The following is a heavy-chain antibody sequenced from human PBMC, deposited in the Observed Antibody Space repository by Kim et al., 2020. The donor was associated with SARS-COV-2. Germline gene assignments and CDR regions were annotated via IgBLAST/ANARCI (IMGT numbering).Heavy chain of an antibody. CDR3: ARAEDY. Sequence: GGSLRLSCAASGFTFSSYSRNWVRQAPGKGLEWVSYLSSSSSTIYYADSVKGRFTISRDNAKNSLYLQMNSLRAEDTAVYYCARAEDYWGQGTLVTVSS. J-gene: IGHJ4*02. V-gene: IGHV3-48*01. CDR2: LSSSSSTI. CDR1: GFTFSSYS.